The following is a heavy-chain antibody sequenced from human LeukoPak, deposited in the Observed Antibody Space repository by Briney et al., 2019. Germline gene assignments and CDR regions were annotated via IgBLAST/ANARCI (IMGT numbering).Heavy chain of an antibody. CDR2: ISYIGST. D-gene: IGHD6-13*01. V-gene: IGHV4-59*01. CDR1: DASISSYY. Sequence: SETLSLTCTVSDASISSYYWSWIRQPPGKGLEWIGYISYIGSTNYNPSLKSRVTISVDTSKNQFSLKLSSVTAADTAVFYCARVRFSSSSWSFDYWGQGTLVTVSS. J-gene: IGHJ4*02. CDR3: ARVRFSSSSWSFDY.